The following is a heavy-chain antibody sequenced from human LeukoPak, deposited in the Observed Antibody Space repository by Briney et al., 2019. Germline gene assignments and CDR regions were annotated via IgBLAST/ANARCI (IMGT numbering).Heavy chain of an antibody. CDR1: GYTFTSYG. V-gene: IGHV1-18*01. D-gene: IGHD3-3*01. CDR2: ISAYNGNT. CDR3: ARSAITIFGVVIIHYFDY. J-gene: IGHJ4*02. Sequence: GASVKVSCKASGYTFTSYGISWVRQAPGQGLEWMGWISAYNGNTNYAQKLQGSVTMTTDTSTSTAYMELRSLRSDDTAVYYCARSAITIFGVVIIHYFDYWGQGTLVTVSS.